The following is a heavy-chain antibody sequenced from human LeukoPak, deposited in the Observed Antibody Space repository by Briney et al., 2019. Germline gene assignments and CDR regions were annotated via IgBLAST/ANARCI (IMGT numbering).Heavy chain of an antibody. J-gene: IGHJ3*02. D-gene: IGHD3-9*01. Sequence: SETLSLTCTVSGGSISSYYWSWIRQPPGKGLEWIGYIYYSGSTNYNPSLKSRVTISVDTSKNQFSLKLSSVTAADTAVYYCARVDYDILTGYWSRYASDIWGQGTMVTVSS. V-gene: IGHV4-59*01. CDR3: ARVDYDILTGYWSRYASDI. CDR1: GGSISSYY. CDR2: IYYSGST.